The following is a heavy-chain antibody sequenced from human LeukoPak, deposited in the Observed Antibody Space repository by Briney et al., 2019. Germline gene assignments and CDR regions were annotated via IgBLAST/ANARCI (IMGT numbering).Heavy chain of an antibody. CDR2: IYYSGST. D-gene: IGHD3-3*01. V-gene: IGHV4-39*07. CDR3: ARDFGYYYYMDV. J-gene: IGHJ6*03. CDR1: GGSISSSSYY. Sequence: PSETLSLTCTVSGGSISSSSYYWGWIRQPPGKGLEWIGSIYYSGSTYYNPSLKSRVTISVDTSKNQFSLKLSSVTAADTAVYYCARDFGYYYYMDVWGKGTTVTVSS.